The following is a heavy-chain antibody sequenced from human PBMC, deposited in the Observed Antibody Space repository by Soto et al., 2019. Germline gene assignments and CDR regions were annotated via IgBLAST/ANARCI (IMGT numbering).Heavy chain of an antibody. CDR3: ARAHPLLYNWNDVSDY. D-gene: IGHD1-20*01. CDR2: INHSGST. CDR1: GGSFSGYY. Sequence: SETLSLTCAVYGGSFSGYYWSWIRQPPGKGLEWIGEINHSGSTNYNPSLKSRVTISVDTSKNQFSLKLSSVTAADTAVYYCARAHPLLYNWNDVSDYWGQGTLVTVSS. V-gene: IGHV4-34*01. J-gene: IGHJ4*02.